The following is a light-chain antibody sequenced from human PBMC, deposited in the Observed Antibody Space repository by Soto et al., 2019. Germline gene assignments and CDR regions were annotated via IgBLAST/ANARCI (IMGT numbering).Light chain of an antibody. J-gene: IGKJ4*01. CDR1: QTIRNNY. Sequence: VSTACLSPVSLSPGERPKLFCRDSQTIRNNYLAWYQQKPGQAPRLLIYDASSRATGAPDRFSGGGSGTDFTVTISRLEPDDFAVYYCQQFSSYPLTFGSGTKVDIK. CDR2: DAS. CDR3: QQFSSYPLT. V-gene: IGKV3-20*01.